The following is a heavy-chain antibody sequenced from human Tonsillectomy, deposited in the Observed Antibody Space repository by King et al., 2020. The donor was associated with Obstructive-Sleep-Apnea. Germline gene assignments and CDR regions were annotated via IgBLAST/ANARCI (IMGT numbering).Heavy chain of an antibody. D-gene: IGHD2-21*02. CDR1: GYTFTSYG. J-gene: IGHJ6*02. CDR2: ISGYNGNT. V-gene: IGHV1-18*04. Sequence: QLVQSGAEVKKPGASVKVSCKASGYTFTSYGISWVRQAPGQGLEWMGWISGYNGNTNYAQKLQGRVTMTTDTSTSTAYMELRSLRSDDTAMYYCARDIYCGGDCYVTSPHFIEYYYHYYGMDVWGQGTTVTVSS. CDR3: ARDIYCGGDCYVTSPHFIEYYYHYYGMDV.